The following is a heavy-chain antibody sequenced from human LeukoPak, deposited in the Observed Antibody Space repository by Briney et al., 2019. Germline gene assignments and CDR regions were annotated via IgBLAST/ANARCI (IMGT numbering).Heavy chain of an antibody. CDR1: GYSISSGYY. CDR3: ARQYYDILTGYLDWFDP. CDR2: IYHSGST. V-gene: IGHV4-38-2*02. J-gene: IGHJ5*02. D-gene: IGHD3-9*01. Sequence: SETLSLTCTVPGYSISSGYYWGWIRQPPGKGLEWIGSIYHSGSTYYNPSLKSRVTISVDTSKNQFSLKLSSATAADTAVYYCARQYYDILTGYLDWFDPWGQGTLVTVSS.